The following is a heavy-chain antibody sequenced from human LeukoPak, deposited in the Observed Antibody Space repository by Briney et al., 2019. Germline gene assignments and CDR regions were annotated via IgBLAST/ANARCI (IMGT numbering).Heavy chain of an antibody. J-gene: IGHJ4*02. CDR2: IYYSGST. D-gene: IGHD3-22*01. Sequence: SETLSLTCTVSGGSISSSSHYWGWIRQPPGKGLEWIGNIYYSGSTNYNPSLKSRVTISVDTSENQFSLRLRSVTAADTAEYYCTRRVAGSGYRDYWGQGTLVTVSS. CDR1: GGSISSSSHY. CDR3: TRRVAGSGYRDY. V-gene: IGHV4-39*01.